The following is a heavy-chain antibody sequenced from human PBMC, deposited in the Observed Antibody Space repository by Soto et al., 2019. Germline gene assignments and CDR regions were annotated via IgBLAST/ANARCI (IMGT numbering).Heavy chain of an antibody. CDR2: IIPILGTP. V-gene: IGHV1-69*14. J-gene: IGHJ4*02. CDR3: AILGLDVDS. CDR1: GDTPSTYA. Sequence: QVQLVQSGAEVQKPGSSVNVSCKASGDTPSTYAISWVRQAPGQGLEWMGGIIPILGTPNYAQPFQGRITIPADTSARTTHIELNSATSDDTAVFYCAILGLDVDSWGQGTLVIVSS. D-gene: IGHD3-16*01.